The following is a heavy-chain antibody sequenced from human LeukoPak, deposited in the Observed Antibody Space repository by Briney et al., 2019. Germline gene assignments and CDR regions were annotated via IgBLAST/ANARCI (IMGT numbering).Heavy chain of an antibody. CDR2: IYYTGST. V-gene: IGHV4-30-4*07. Sequence: SETLSLTCAVSGGSISRSGYSWSWIRQPPGKGLDWIAYIYYTGSTYYNPSLKSRVTISLDTSKNQFSLKLTSVTAADTAVYYCARGEVGTLNDYGDYYNWFDPWGQGTLVTVSS. CDR1: GGSISRSGYS. J-gene: IGHJ5*02. CDR3: ARGEVGTLNDYGDYYNWFDP. D-gene: IGHD4-17*01.